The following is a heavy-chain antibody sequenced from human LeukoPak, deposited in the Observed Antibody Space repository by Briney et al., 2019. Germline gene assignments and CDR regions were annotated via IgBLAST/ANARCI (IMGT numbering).Heavy chain of an antibody. V-gene: IGHV1-69*13. J-gene: IGHJ6*04. CDR3: ASWWLRPGRHYYYYYGMDV. CDR2: IIPIFGTA. D-gene: IGHD5-12*01. Sequence: SVKVSCKASGCTFSSYAISWVRQAPGQGLEWMGGIIPIFGTANYAQKFQGRVTITADESTSTAYMELSSLRSEDTAVYYCASWWLRPGRHYYYYYGMDVWGKGTTVTVSS. CDR1: GCTFSSYA.